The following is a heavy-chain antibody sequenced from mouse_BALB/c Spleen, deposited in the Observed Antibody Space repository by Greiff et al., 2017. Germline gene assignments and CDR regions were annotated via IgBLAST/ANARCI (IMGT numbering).Heavy chain of an antibody. Sequence: QVQLQQPGAELVRPGASVKLSCKASGYTFTSYWINWVKQRPGQGLEWIGNIYPSDSYTNYNQKFKDKATLTVDKSSSTAYMQLSSPTSEDSAVYYCTRSDYYGSSYVRVWFAYWGQGTLVTVSA. J-gene: IGHJ3*01. CDR1: GYTFTSYW. CDR2: IYPSDSYT. CDR3: TRSDYYGSSYVRVWFAY. V-gene: IGHV1-69*02. D-gene: IGHD1-1*01.